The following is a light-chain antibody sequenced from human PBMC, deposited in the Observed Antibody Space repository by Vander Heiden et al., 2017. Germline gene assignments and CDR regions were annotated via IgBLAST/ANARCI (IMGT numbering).Light chain of an antibody. CDR2: GKN. V-gene: IGLV1-47*01. CDR3: SAWDDSLSGPV. J-gene: IGLJ2*01. CDR1: SSNIGSNY. Sequence: QSVLAHPPSASGTPGQTVPIACSGSSSNIGSNYVHWYQHLPGTAPTLLNHGKNQRPSGVPDRFCGSKFGTSASRAISGLRSEDEADYYCSAWDDSLSGPVFGGGTKLTVL.